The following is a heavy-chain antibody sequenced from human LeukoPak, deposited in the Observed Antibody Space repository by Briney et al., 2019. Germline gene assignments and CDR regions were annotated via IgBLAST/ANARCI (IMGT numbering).Heavy chain of an antibody. Sequence: GASVKVSCKASGYTFTSYDINWVRQAPGQGLEWMGIINPSGGSTSYAQKFQGRVTMTRDTSTSTVYMELSSLRSEDTAVYYCARGSSSGAFDIWGQGTMVTVSS. V-gene: IGHV1-46*01. D-gene: IGHD6-6*01. CDR2: INPSGGST. CDR3: ARGSSSGAFDI. CDR1: GYTFTSYD. J-gene: IGHJ3*02.